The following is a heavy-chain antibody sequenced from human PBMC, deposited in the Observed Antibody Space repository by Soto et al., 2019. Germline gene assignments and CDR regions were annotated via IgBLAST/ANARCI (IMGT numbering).Heavy chain of an antibody. D-gene: IGHD3-3*01. CDR3: ARGRYDFWSGYYLEVYYYYYMDV. Sequence: PSETLSLTCTVSGGSISSYYWSWIRQPPGKGLEWIGYIYYSGSTNYNPSLKSRVTISVDTSKNQFSLKLSSVTAADTAVYYCARGRYDFWSGYYLEVYYYYYMDVWGKGTTVTVSS. J-gene: IGHJ6*03. CDR2: IYYSGST. CDR1: GGSISSYY. V-gene: IGHV4-59*08.